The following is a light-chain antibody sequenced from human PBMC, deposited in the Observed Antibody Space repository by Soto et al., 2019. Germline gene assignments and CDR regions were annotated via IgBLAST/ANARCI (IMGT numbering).Light chain of an antibody. J-gene: IGLJ1*01. CDR2: DVS. Sequence: QSALTQAASVSGCPGQSITISCTGTSSDVGGYNYVSWYQQHPGKAPKLMIYDVSNRPSGVSNRFSGSKSGNTASLTISGLQAEDEADYYCSSYTSISILYVFGTGTKVTVL. V-gene: IGLV2-14*01. CDR1: SSDVGGYNY. CDR3: SSYTSISILYV.